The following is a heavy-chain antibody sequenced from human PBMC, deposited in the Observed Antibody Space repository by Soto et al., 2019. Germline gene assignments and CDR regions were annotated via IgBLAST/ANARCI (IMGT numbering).Heavy chain of an antibody. CDR3: ARDYCSSTSCDGFY. D-gene: IGHD2-2*01. J-gene: IGHJ4*02. CDR1: GGSISSGDYY. Sequence: QVQLQESGPGLVKPSQTLSLTCTVSGGSISSGDYYWSWIRQPPGKGLEWIGYIYYSGSNYYNPSLKYRVTISVDTSKNQFSLKLRSVTAADTAVYYCARDYCSSTSCDGFYWGQGTLVTVSS. CDR2: IYYSGSN. V-gene: IGHV4-30-4*01.